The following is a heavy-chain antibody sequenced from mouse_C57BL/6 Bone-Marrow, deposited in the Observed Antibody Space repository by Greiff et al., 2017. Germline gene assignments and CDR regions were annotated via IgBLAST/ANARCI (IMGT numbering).Heavy chain of an antibody. J-gene: IGHJ2*01. V-gene: IGHV1-5*01. Sequence: VQLQQSGTVLARPGASVKMSCKTSGYTFTSYWMHWVKQRPGQGLEWIGAIYPGNSDTSYNQKFKGKAKLTAGTSASTAYMELSSLTNEDSAVYYCTSGGTTVVVFDYWGQGTTLTVSS. CDR2: IYPGNSDT. D-gene: IGHD1-1*01. CDR3: TSGGTTVVVFDY. CDR1: GYTFTSYW.